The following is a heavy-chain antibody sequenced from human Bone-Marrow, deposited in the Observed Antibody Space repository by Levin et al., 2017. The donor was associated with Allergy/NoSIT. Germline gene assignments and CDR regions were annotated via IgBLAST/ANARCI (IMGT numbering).Heavy chain of an antibody. D-gene: IGHD3-16*01. CDR2: INAGDGKS. V-gene: IGHV1-3*01. J-gene: IGHJ4*02. CDR1: GYTFKTYA. Sequence: LGESLKISCKASGYTFKTYAIHWVRQAPGQRLEWMGWINAGDGKSEYSQKFQRRVTITRDTSASTAYMELSSLRSEDTAVYYCARGRGNYYFDYWGQGALVTVSS. CDR3: ARGRGNYYFDY.